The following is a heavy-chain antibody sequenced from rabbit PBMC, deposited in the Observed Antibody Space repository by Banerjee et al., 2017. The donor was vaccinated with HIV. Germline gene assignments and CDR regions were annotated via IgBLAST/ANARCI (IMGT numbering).Heavy chain of an antibody. CDR1: GIDFSSYG. V-gene: IGHV1S45*01. CDR3: AREPVYGGHGYDL. J-gene: IGHJ4*01. D-gene: IGHD6-1*01. Sequence: QEQLVESGGGLVTLGGSLKLSCKASGIDFSSYGISWVRQAPGKGLEWIGCIYAGSGSAKYASWAKGRFTISKTSSTTVTLQMTSLTAADTATYFCAREPVYGGHGYDLWGPGTLVTVS. CDR2: IYAGSGSA.